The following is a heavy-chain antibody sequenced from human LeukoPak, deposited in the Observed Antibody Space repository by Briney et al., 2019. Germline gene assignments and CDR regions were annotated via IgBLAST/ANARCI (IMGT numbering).Heavy chain of an antibody. CDR3: AKTRVAGGGNYFDY. CDR2: ISGSGGST. CDR1: GFTFSSYA. V-gene: IGHV3-23*01. J-gene: IGHJ4*02. Sequence: GGSLRLSCAASGFTFSSYAMSWVRQAPGKGLEWVSAISGSGGSTYYADSVKGRFTISRDNSKNTLYLQMNSLGAEDTAVYYCAKTRVAGGGNYFDYWGQGTLVTVPS. D-gene: IGHD6-19*01.